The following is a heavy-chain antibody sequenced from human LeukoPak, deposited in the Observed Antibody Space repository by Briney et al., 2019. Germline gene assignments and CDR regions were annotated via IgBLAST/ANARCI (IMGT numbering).Heavy chain of an antibody. D-gene: IGHD3-22*01. J-gene: IGHJ4*02. CDR1: GGSISSRTYY. V-gene: IGHV4-39*07. CDR2: MYYSGST. CDR3: ARVQKYYYDSSGSLDY. Sequence: PSETLSLTCSVSGGSISSRTYYWGWIRQPPGKGLEWIGSMYYSGSTYYNPSLKSRVTISVDTSKNQFSLKLSSVTAADTAVYYCARVQKYYYDSSGSLDYWGQGTLVTVSS.